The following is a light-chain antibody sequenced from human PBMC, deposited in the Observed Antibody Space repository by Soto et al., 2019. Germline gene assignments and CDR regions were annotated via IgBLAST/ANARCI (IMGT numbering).Light chain of an antibody. V-gene: IGKV1-9*01. CDR2: AAS. CDR3: QQLNSYPQT. Sequence: VTITCRASQSISSYLSWSQQKPGKAPKVLIYAASTLQSGVPSRFSGSGSGPDFTLTISSLQPEDSATYFCQQLNSYPQTFGQGTRLEIK. CDR1: QSISSY. J-gene: IGKJ5*01.